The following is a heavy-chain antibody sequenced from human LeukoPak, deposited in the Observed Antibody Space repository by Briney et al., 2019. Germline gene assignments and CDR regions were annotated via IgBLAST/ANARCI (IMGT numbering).Heavy chain of an antibody. CDR2: ISGSGGST. Sequence: PGGSLRLSCAASGFTFSSYAMSWVRQAPGKGLEWVSAISGSGGSTYYADSVEGRFTISRDNSKNTLYLQMNSLRAEDTAVYYCAKDIGSYEYESSFDYWGQGTLVTVSS. CDR1: GFTFSSYA. J-gene: IGHJ4*02. V-gene: IGHV3-23*01. D-gene: IGHD1-26*01. CDR3: AKDIGSYEYESSFDY.